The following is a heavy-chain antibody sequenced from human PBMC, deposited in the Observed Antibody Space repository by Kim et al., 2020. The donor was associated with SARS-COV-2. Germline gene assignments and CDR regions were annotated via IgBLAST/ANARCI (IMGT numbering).Heavy chain of an antibody. CDR2: INPNSGGT. J-gene: IGHJ5*02. CDR3: AKESNAYYDFSPKLSNWFDP. Sequence: ASVKVSCKASGYTFTGYYMHWVRQAPGQGLEWMGWINPNSGGTNYAQKFQGRVTMTRDTSISTAYMELSRLRSDDTAVYYCAKESNAYYDFSPKLSNWFDPWGQGTLVTVSS. CDR1: GYTFTGYY. V-gene: IGHV1-2*02. D-gene: IGHD3-3*01.